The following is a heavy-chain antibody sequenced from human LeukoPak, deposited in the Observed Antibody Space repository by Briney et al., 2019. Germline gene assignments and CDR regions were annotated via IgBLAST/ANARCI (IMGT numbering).Heavy chain of an antibody. J-gene: IGHJ4*02. Sequence: GGSLRLSCAASGFTFSSYGMHWVRQAPGKGLEWVAFIRYDGSNKYYADSVKGRFTISRGNSKNTLYLQMNSLRAEDTAVYYCAKVASLLGDYFDYWGQGTLVTVSS. CDR3: AKVASLLGDYFDY. CDR2: IRYDGSNK. CDR1: GFTFSSYG. V-gene: IGHV3-30*02. D-gene: IGHD3-16*01.